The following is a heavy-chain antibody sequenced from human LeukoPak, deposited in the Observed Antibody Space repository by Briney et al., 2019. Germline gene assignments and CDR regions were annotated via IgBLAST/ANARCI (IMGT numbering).Heavy chain of an antibody. CDR1: GGSISSYY. CDR2: IYYSGST. J-gene: IGHJ5*02. Sequence: SETLSLTCTVSGGSISSYYWSWIRQPPGKGLEWIGYIYYSGSTNYNPSLKSRVTISVDTSKNQFSLKLSSVTAADTAVYYCAREGGFSSGCLNNWFDPWGQGTLVTVSS. D-gene: IGHD3-22*01. V-gene: IGHV4-59*12. CDR3: AREGGFSSGCLNNWFDP.